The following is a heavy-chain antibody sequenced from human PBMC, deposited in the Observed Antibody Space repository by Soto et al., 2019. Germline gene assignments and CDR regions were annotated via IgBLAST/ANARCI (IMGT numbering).Heavy chain of an antibody. J-gene: IGHJ4*02. Sequence: GGSLRLSCAASGFPFSNYAMHWVRQAPGKGLEWVALISNDENDKLYPDSVKGRFTISRDNSKNTLYLQVDSLRSEDTAVYYCARGYRNVDYWGQGTLVTVSS. D-gene: IGHD1-1*01. CDR2: ISNDENDK. CDR1: GFPFSNYA. V-gene: IGHV3-30-3*01. CDR3: ARGYRNVDY.